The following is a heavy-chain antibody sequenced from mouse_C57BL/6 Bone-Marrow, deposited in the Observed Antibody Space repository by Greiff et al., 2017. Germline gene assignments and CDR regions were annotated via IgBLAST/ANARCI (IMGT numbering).Heavy chain of an antibody. Sequence: QVQLQQPGAELVKPGASVKLSCKASGYTFTSYWMQWAKQRPGQGLEWIGEIDPSDSYTNYNQQFKGKDTLTVDTSSSTAYMPISSLTSEYCAVFSCARWSSFDDWGQGTTLTVSS. CDR3: ARWSSFDD. CDR1: GYTFTSYW. V-gene: IGHV1-50*01. J-gene: IGHJ2*01. CDR2: IDPSDSYT. D-gene: IGHD1-3*01.